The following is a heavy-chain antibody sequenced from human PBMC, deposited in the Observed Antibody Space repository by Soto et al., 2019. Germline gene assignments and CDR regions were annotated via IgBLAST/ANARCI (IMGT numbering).Heavy chain of an antibody. CDR1: GFSLSTGRMG. D-gene: IGHD4-17*01. CDR2: IFSDVER. J-gene: IGHJ6*02. V-gene: IGHV2-26*01. Sequence: SGPTLVNPTETLTLTCNVSGFSLSTGRMGVSWIRQPPGKALECLAHIFSDVERSYSTSLQGRLTISKDSSGSQVVLSMTNMHPAETGTYCCVRMNGDSYSYYYAMDVRGQGTTVTVSS. CDR3: VRMNGDSYSYYYAMDV.